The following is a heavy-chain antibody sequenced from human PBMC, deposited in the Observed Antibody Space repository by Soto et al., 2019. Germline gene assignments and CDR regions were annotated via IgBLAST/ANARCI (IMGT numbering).Heavy chain of an antibody. CDR2: IWYDGSNK. V-gene: IGHV3-33*01. Sequence: QVQLVESGGGVVQPGRSLRLSCAASGFTFSSYGMHWVRQAPGKGLEWVAVIWYDGSNKYYADSVKGRFTISRDNSKNTLYLQMNSLRAEDTAVYYCARTYYDILTGYSSYYYGMDVWGQGTTVTVSS. CDR1: GFTFSSYG. CDR3: ARTYYDILTGYSSYYYGMDV. D-gene: IGHD3-9*01. J-gene: IGHJ6*02.